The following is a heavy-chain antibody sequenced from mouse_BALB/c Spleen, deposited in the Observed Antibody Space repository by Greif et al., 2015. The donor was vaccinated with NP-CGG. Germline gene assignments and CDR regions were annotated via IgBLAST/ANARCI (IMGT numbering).Heavy chain of an antibody. CDR3: ARNYYGSSYLFAY. CDR1: GFSLTSYG. Sequence: VQRVESGPGLVQPSQSLSITCTVSGFSLTSYGVHWVRQSPGKGLEWLGVIWSGGSTDYNAAFISRLSISKDNSKSQVFFKMNSLQANDTAIYYCARNYYGSSYLFAYWGQGTLVTVSA. D-gene: IGHD1-1*01. J-gene: IGHJ3*01. V-gene: IGHV2-2*02. CDR2: IWSGGST.